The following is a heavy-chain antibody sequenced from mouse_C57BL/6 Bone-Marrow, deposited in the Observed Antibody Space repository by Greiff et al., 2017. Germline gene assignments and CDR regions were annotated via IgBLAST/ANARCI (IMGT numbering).Heavy chain of an antibody. Sequence: EVQVVESGGGLVKPGGSLKLSCAASGFTFSSYTMSWVRQTPEKRLEWVATISGGGGNTYSPDSVKGRFTISSDNAKHTLDLQMSSLRSEDTALYCCTRHARIYYYGSYAMDYWGQGTSVTVSS. CDR1: GFTFSSYT. D-gene: IGHD1-1*01. V-gene: IGHV5-9*01. CDR2: ISGGGGNT. CDR3: TRHARIYYYGSYAMDY. J-gene: IGHJ4*01.